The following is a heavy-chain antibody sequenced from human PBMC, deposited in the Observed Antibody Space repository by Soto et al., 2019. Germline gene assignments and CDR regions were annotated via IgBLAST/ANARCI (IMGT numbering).Heavy chain of an antibody. Sequence: SCKDRRYSFASCSRHWVYHEPGQRLEWMGCINAGNGNTKYSQRFQDRVTITRDTSASTAYMELSSLRSEDTAVYYCAKDWGSGYVVTPLGHWGQRIFVTVYS. D-gene: IGHD3-3*01. V-gene: IGHV1-3*01. J-gene: IGHJ4*02. CDR1: RYSFASCS. CDR2: INAGNGNT. CDR3: AKDWGSGYVVTPLGH.